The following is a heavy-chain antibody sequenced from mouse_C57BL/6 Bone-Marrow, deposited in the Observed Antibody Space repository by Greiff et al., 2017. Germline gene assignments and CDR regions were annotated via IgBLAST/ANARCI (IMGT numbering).Heavy chain of an antibody. J-gene: IGHJ4*01. CDR1: GYTFTNYW. D-gene: IGHD2-4*01. CDR2: MHPNGGSP. CDR3: ARSYDYDDYTMDY. Sequence: VPLQQPGAELVKPGASVKLSCKASGYTFTNYWMHWVKQRPGQGLEWIGMMHPNGGSPDYNEKFKSEATLSVDKSSRTAHMELSSLTSEDSAVYYCARSYDYDDYTMDYWGQGTSVTVSS. V-gene: IGHV1-64*01.